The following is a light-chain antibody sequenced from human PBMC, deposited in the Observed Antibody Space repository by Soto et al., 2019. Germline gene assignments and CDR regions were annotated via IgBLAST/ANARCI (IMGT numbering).Light chain of an antibody. CDR3: QHYNSYSEA. J-gene: IGKJ1*01. CDR1: QTISSW. V-gene: IGKV1-5*03. CDR2: KAS. Sequence: DIKTTQSPSTLSGSVGDRVTITCLSSQTISSWVAWYQQKPGKAPKLLIYKASTLKSGVPSRFSGSGSGTEFTLTISSLQPDDFATYYCQHYNSYSEAVGQGTKVDIK.